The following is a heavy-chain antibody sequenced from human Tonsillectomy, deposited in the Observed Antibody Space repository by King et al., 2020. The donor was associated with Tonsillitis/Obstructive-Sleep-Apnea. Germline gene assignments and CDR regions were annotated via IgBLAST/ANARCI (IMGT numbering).Heavy chain of an antibody. CDR2: ISWNSGSI. D-gene: IGHD6-13*01. CDR1: GFTFDDYA. V-gene: IGHV3-9*01. J-gene: IGHJ3*01. CDR3: AKYLFIAVSGSPGYGFDF. Sequence: VQLVESGGGLVQPGRSLRLSCAASGFTFDDYAMYWVRQAPGKGLEWVSGISWNSGSIRYADSVKGRFTIPRENDKNSLYLQMNSLRAEDTALDYCAKYLFIAVSGSPGYGFDFWGQGTMVSVSS.